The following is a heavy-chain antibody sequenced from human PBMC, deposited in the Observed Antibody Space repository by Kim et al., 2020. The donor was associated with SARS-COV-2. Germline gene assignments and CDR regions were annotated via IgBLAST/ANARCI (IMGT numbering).Heavy chain of an antibody. CDR1: GYTFTSYD. V-gene: IGHV1-8*01. Sequence: ASVKVSCKASGYTFTSYDINWVRQATGQGLEWMGWMNPNSGNTGYAQKFQGRVTMIRNTSISTAYMELSSLRSEETAVYYCARSRLRFLEWLLVRYYYGMDAWGRGTTVTVSP. CDR3: ARSRLRFLEWLLVRYYYGMDA. CDR2: MNPNSGNT. J-gene: IGHJ6*04. D-gene: IGHD3-3*01.